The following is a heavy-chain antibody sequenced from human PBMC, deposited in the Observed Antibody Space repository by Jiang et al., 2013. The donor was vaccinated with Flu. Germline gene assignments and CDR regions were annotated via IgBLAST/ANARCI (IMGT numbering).Heavy chain of an antibody. D-gene: IGHD6-13*01. CDR1: GGSISTSY. CDR2: IYNSGST. Sequence: GLVKPSETLSLTCTVSGGSISTSYWSWIRQPPGKGLEWIGFIYNSGSTNYNPSLKSRVTISGDTSKNQISLNLGSVTAADSAVYFCARLYSSSWYHRWYFDLWGRGTLVTVSS. V-gene: IGHV4-59*01. CDR3: ARLYSSSWYHRWYFDL. J-gene: IGHJ2*01.